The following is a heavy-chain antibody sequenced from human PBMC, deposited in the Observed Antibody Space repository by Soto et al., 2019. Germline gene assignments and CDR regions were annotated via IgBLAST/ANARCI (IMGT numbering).Heavy chain of an antibody. J-gene: IGHJ5*02. CDR3: ARWGNYYDSGGYYFNWFDP. CDR1: GYSFTSYW. Sequence: PGESLKISCKGSGYSFTSYWIGWVRQMPGKGLEWMGIIYPGDSDTRYSPSFQGQVTISADKSISTAYLQWSSLKASDTAMYYCARWGNYYDSGGYYFNWFDPRGQGTLVTVSS. D-gene: IGHD3-22*01. CDR2: IYPGDSDT. V-gene: IGHV5-51*01.